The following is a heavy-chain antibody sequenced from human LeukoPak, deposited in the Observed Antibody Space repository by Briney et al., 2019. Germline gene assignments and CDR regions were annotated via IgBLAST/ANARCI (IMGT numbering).Heavy chain of an antibody. D-gene: IGHD5-12*01. J-gene: IGHJ4*01. V-gene: IGHV3-48*01. CDR3: ARDHRYAFDN. CDR1: GFNFIDYS. Sequence: GGSLRLSCAASGFNFIDYSMNWVRQAPGKGLEWVSYIGISSGNTKYADSVKGRFTISRDKARNSLYLQMNSLRVEDTAVYYCARDHRYAFDNWGHGALVTVSS. CDR2: IGISSGNT.